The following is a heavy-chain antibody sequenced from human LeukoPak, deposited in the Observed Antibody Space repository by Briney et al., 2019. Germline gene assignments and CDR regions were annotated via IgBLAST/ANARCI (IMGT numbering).Heavy chain of an antibody. Sequence: PGRSLRLSCAAAGFIVSSNYMSWVRQAPGKWLEWVSVIYSDGNTYYADSVKGRFTISRDNSKNTLYLQMNSLRAEDTAVYYCAREGNYYYYMDVWGKGTTVTVSS. J-gene: IGHJ6*03. CDR3: AREGNYYYYMDV. V-gene: IGHV3-53*01. CDR1: GFIVSSNY. CDR2: IYSDGNT.